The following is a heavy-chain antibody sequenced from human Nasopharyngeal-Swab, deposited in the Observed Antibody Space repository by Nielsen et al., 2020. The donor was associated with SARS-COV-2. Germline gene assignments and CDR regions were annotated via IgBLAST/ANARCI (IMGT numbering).Heavy chain of an antibody. Sequence: WIRQPPGKGLEWVAVIWYDGSNKYYADSVKGRFTISRDNSKNTLYLQMNSLRAEDTAVCYCARDDVAARDYDYYYGMDVWGQGTTVTVSS. CDR3: ARDDVAARDYDYYYGMDV. V-gene: IGHV3-33*01. D-gene: IGHD6-6*01. J-gene: IGHJ6*02. CDR2: IWYDGSNK.